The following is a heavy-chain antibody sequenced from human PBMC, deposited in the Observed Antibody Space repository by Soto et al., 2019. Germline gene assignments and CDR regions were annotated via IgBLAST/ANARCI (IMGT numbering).Heavy chain of an antibody. Sequence: QVPLVQSGAEVKKPGASVKVSCKASGYTFTSYGISWVRQAPGQGLEWMGWISAYNGNTNYAQKLQGRDTMTTDTPTSTAYMEVRSLRSDATAVYYCAREGGIQLPFDYWGQGTLVIVSS. V-gene: IGHV1-18*01. J-gene: IGHJ4*02. CDR1: GYTFTSYG. CDR2: ISAYNGNT. CDR3: AREGGIQLPFDY. D-gene: IGHD5-18*01.